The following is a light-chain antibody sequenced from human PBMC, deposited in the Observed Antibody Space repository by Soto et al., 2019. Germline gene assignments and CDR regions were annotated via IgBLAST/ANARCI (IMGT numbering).Light chain of an antibody. CDR3: QQRSNWPPT. CDR1: QSVSTY. V-gene: IGKV3-11*01. J-gene: IGKJ1*01. Sequence: EIMLTQSPDTLSSSPGNRATLSCRASQSVSTYLAWYQQKPGQPPRLLIYDASNRATGIPARFSGSGSGTDFTLTISSLEPEDFAVYYCQQRSNWPPTFGQGTKVEIK. CDR2: DAS.